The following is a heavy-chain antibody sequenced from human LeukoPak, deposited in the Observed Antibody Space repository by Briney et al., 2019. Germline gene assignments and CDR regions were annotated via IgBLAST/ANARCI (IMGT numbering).Heavy chain of an antibody. CDR1: GFTFSSYA. CDR2: ISGSGISS. D-gene: IGHD2-2*01. V-gene: IGHV3-23*01. J-gene: IGHJ4*02. Sequence: GGSLRLSCAASGFTFSSYAMSWVRQAPGKGLEWVSSISGSGISSFYADSVKGRFTISRDNSRNTLYLQMNSLSAEETAIYYCAKISSTSWYYFDSWGQGTLVTVSS. CDR3: AKISSTSWYYFDS.